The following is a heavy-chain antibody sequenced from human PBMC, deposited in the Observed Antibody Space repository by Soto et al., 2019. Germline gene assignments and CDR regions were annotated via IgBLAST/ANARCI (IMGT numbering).Heavy chain of an antibody. J-gene: IGHJ6*02. CDR2: IIPIFGTA. CDR3: AICSSSRSGDYDGMDV. Sequence: YSVKVSCKASGGTFSSYAISWVRKAPGQGLEWMGGIIPIFGTATYAQKFQGRVTITADESTSTAYMELSSLRSEDPAVSSCAICSSSRSGDYDGMDVWGQGTTVTFSS. CDR1: GGTFSSYA. D-gene: IGHD2-2*01. V-gene: IGHV1-69*13.